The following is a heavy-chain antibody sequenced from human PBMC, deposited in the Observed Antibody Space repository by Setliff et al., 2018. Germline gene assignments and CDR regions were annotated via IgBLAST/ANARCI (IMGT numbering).Heavy chain of an antibody. D-gene: IGHD1-1*01. CDR3: TKDSNGEFADY. Sequence: ESLKISCSASGFTFSVYAMSWVRQAPGKGLEWVATIFGSGANTYYADSVKGRFTISRDNSKNILYLQMNSLRADDTAEYYCTKDSNGEFADYWEQGTLVTVSS. CDR1: GFTFSVYA. V-gene: IGHV3-23*01. CDR2: IFGSGANT. J-gene: IGHJ4*02.